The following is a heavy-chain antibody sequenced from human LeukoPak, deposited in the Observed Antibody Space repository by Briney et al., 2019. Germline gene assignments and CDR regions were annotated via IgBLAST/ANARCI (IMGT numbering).Heavy chain of an antibody. CDR3: ARGDSSHQFDY. V-gene: IGHV1-46*01. CDR2: INPSGGST. J-gene: IGHJ4*02. CDR1: GYTFTGYY. D-gene: IGHD6-13*01. Sequence: ASVKVSCKASGYTFTGYYMHWVRQAPGQGLEWMGIINPSGGSTSYAQKFQGRVTMTRDMSTSTVYMELSSLRSEDTAVYYCARGDSSHQFDYWGQGTLVTVSS.